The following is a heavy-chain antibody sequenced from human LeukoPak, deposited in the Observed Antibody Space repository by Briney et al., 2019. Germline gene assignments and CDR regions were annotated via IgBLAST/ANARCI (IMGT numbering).Heavy chain of an antibody. V-gene: IGHV7-4-1*02. CDR3: ARGSTARYYYDSSGYYRGAVDY. CDR2: INTNTGNP. D-gene: IGHD3-22*01. Sequence: GASVKVSCKASGYTFTSYAMNWVRQAPGQGLEWMGWINTNTGNPTYAQGFTGRFVFSLDTSVSTAYLQISSLKAEDTAVYYCARGSTARYYYDSSGYYRGAVDYWGQGTLVTISS. J-gene: IGHJ4*02. CDR1: GYTFTSYA.